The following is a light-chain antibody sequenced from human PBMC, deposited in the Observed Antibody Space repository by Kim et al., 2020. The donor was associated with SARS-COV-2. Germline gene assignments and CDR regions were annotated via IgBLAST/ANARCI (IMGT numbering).Light chain of an antibody. CDR1: QSVGINH. J-gene: IGKJ2*01. CDR2: GAS. CDR3: QQFASSGYT. V-gene: IGKV3-20*01. Sequence: EIVLTQSPGTLSLSPGERATLSCRASQSVGINHLAWYHQKPGQAPRLLISGASTRATGIPDRFSGSGSGTDFTLTISRLDPEDFGVYFCQQFASSGYTFGQGTKLEI.